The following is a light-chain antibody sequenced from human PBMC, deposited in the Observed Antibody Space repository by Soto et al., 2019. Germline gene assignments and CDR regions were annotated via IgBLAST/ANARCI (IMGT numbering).Light chain of an antibody. V-gene: IGKV3-15*01. CDR3: LQYKHWPRR. CDR1: QSVGSN. Sequence: EIVMTQSPGTLSVSPGGGATLSCRASQSVGSNLVWYQQKPGQAPRLLIYGASTRATGIPARFSGTGSGTEFTLTISSLQSEDFAVYYCLQYKHWPRRFGQGTKVEIK. J-gene: IGKJ1*01. CDR2: GAS.